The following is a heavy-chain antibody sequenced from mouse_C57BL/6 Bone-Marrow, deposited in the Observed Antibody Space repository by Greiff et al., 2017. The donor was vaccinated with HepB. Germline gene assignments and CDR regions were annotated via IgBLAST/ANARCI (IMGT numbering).Heavy chain of an antibody. D-gene: IGHD2-2*01. CDR2: ISSGGDYI. CDR3: TRDPLYGYDGGGPDY. Sequence: EVMLVESGEGLVKPGGSLKLSCAASGFTFSSYAMSWVRQTPEKRLEWVAYISSGGDYIYYADTVKGRFTISRDNARNTLYLQMSSLKSEDTAMYYCTRDPLYGYDGGGPDYWGQGTTLTVSS. V-gene: IGHV5-9-1*02. J-gene: IGHJ2*01. CDR1: GFTFSSYA.